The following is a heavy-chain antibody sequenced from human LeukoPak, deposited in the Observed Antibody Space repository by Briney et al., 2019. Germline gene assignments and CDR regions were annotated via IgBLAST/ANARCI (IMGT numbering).Heavy chain of an antibody. D-gene: IGHD5-12*01. Sequence: GPLRLSFAASGFTFSSYSMNWVRQAPGKGLEWVSPISSSSSYIYYADSVKGRFTISRDNAKNSLYLQMNSLRAEDTAVYYCARVLGYSGYDYRWFDPWGQGTLVTVSS. CDR3: ARVLGYSGYDYRWFDP. CDR1: GFTFSSYS. V-gene: IGHV3-21*01. J-gene: IGHJ5*02. CDR2: ISSSSSYI.